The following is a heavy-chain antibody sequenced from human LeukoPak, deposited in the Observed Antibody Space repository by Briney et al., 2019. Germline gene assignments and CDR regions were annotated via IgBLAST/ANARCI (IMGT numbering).Heavy chain of an antibody. Sequence: GESLKISLKAFGYIFTTYWISWVRQMPGKGLEWIGIIFPGDSETRYSPSLQGQVTISADKSISTAYLQWSSLKASDTAMYYCAAGILTGPSYGMDVWGQGTTVTVSS. CDR1: GYIFTTYW. V-gene: IGHV5-51*01. J-gene: IGHJ6*02. D-gene: IGHD3-9*01. CDR2: IFPGDSET. CDR3: AAGILTGPSYGMDV.